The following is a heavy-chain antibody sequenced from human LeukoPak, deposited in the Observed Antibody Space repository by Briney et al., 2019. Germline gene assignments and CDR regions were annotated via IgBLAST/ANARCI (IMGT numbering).Heavy chain of an antibody. D-gene: IGHD1-7*01. J-gene: IGHJ6*02. V-gene: IGHV1-69*13. Sequence: SVKVSCKASGGTFSSYANSWVRQAPGQGLEWMGGIIPIFGTANYAQKFQGRVTITADESTSTAYMELSSLRSEDTAVYYCARSGTGYYYYGMDVWGQGTTVTVSS. CDR1: GGTFSSYA. CDR2: IIPIFGTA. CDR3: ARSGTGYYYYGMDV.